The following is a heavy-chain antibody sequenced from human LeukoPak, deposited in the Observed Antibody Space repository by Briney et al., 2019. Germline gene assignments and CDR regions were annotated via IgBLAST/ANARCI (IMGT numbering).Heavy chain of an antibody. V-gene: IGHV3-66*01. CDR1: EFSVGSNY. CDR2: IYSGGST. J-gene: IGHJ4*02. CDR3: ARVRRWFGEIDY. D-gene: IGHD3-10*01. Sequence: GGSLRLSCAASEFSVGSNYMTWVRQAPGKGLEWVPLIYSGGSTYYADSVKGRFTISRDNSKNTLYLQMGSLRAEDMAVYYCARVRRWFGEIDYWGQGTLVTVSS.